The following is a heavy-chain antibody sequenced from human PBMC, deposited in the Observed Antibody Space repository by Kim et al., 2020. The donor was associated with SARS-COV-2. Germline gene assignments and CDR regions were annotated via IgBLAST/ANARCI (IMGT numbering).Heavy chain of an antibody. Sequence: GGSLRLSCGASGFTFGDFAMSWVRQTPRKGLEWFSSIPATGPTTYYADSVKGRFTISRDNSKRTLFLQMNSLRAEDTAIYYCAKGPEGFLEWLPSQFYMDVWGKGTTVVVSS. V-gene: IGHV3-23*01. CDR2: IPATGPTT. CDR3: AKGPEGFLEWLPSQFYMDV. J-gene: IGHJ6*03. CDR1: GFTFGDFA. D-gene: IGHD3-3*01.